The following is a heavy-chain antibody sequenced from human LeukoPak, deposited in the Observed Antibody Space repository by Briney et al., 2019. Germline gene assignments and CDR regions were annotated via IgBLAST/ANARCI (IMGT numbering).Heavy chain of an antibody. Sequence: GGSLRLSCAVSGFTFSNYAMSWVHQAPGKGLDWVSAISGSGTTTHYADSVKGRFTISRDNSKNTLYLQMNSLRPEDTAVYYCAKHRGYTYGQPIDYWGQGTLVTVSS. CDR2: ISGSGTTT. D-gene: IGHD5-18*01. V-gene: IGHV3-23*01. J-gene: IGHJ4*02. CDR3: AKHRGYTYGQPIDY. CDR1: GFTFSNYA.